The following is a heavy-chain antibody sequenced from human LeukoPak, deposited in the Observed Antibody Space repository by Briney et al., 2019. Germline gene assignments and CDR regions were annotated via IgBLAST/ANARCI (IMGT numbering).Heavy chain of an antibody. D-gene: IGHD1-26*01. V-gene: IGHV3-7*04. CDR3: GRGGRPDY. J-gene: IGHJ4*02. Sequence: GGSLRLSCAASGFTFSSYWMSWVRQAPGKGLEWVANIKQDGREKYYVDSVKGRFTISRDNAKNSLYLQMNSLRVEDTALYYCGRGGRPDYWGQGTLVTVSS. CDR2: IKQDGREK. CDR1: GFTFSSYW.